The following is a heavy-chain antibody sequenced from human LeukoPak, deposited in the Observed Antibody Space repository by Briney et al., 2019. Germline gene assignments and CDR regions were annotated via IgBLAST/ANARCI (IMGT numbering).Heavy chain of an antibody. Sequence: SETLSLTGTVSGGSISSYYWSWTRQPPGKGLEWIGSIYHSGSTYYNPSLKSRVTISVDTSKNQFSLKLSSVTAADTAVYYYARESPSYDFWSGYYTLNWFDPWGQGTLVTVSS. D-gene: IGHD3-3*01. CDR2: IYHSGST. CDR3: ARESPSYDFWSGYYTLNWFDP. J-gene: IGHJ5*02. CDR1: GGSISSYY. V-gene: IGHV4-38-2*02.